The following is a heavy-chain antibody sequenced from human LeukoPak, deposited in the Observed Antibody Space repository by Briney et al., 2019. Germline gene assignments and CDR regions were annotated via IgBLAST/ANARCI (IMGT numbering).Heavy chain of an antibody. Sequence: SETLSLTCTVSGGSISSYYWSWIRQPPGKGLEWIGCIYYSGSTNYDPSLKSRVTISVDTSKNQFSLKLSSVTAADTAVYYCARVRVGATVDYWGQGTLVTVSS. J-gene: IGHJ4*02. V-gene: IGHV4-59*12. CDR3: ARVRVGATVDY. D-gene: IGHD1-26*01. CDR2: IYYSGST. CDR1: GGSISSYY.